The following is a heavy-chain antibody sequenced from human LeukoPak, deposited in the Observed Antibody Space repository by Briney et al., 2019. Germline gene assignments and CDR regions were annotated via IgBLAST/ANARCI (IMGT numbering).Heavy chain of an antibody. D-gene: IGHD2-2*01. J-gene: IGHJ6*03. Sequence: TGGSLRLSCAASGFTFSSYSMNWVRQAPGKGLEWVSSISSSSSYIYYADSVKGRFTISRDNAKNSLYLQMNSLRAEDTAVYYCARDRGICSSTSCYDGLGYYYYMDVWGKGTTVTVSS. CDR3: ARDRGICSSTSCYDGLGYYYYMDV. CDR1: GFTFSSYS. V-gene: IGHV3-21*01. CDR2: ISSSSSYI.